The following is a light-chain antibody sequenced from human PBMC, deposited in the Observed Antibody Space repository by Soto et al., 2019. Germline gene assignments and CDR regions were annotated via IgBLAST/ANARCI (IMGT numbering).Light chain of an antibody. V-gene: IGLV1-51*01. CDR3: GTWDSSLSAGV. Sequence: QSVLTQPTSVSAAPGQKVTISCSGSSSNIGNNYVSWYQQLPGTAPKLLIYDNNERPSGIPDRFSGSKSGASATLGITGLQTGDEADYFCGTWDSSLSAGVFGGGTKLTVL. CDR1: SSNIGNNY. J-gene: IGLJ2*01. CDR2: DNN.